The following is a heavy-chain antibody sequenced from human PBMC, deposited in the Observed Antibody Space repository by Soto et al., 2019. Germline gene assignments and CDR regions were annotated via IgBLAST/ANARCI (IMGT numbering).Heavy chain of an antibody. V-gene: IGHV3-33*01. CDR3: ARDASYYSLWSGYYPSRNGMVV. J-gene: IGHJ6*02. CDR1: GFTFSSFG. Sequence: QVQVVESGGGVVQPGRSLRLSCAASGFTFSSFGMHWVRQAPGKGLEWVSLIWYDGSKKSYGDSVKGRFTISRDNSRNTVYLQMNSLRADDTAVYYCARDASYYSLWSGYYPSRNGMVVWCQGTTVTVSS. D-gene: IGHD3-3*01. CDR2: IWYDGSKK.